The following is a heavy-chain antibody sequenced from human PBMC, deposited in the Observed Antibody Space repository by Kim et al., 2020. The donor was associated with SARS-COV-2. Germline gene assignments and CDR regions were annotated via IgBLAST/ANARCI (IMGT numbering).Heavy chain of an antibody. Sequence: SVKVSCKASGFTFTSSAVQWVRQARGQRLEWIGWIVVGRGNTNYAQKFQERVTITRDMSTNTAYMELSSLRSEDTAVYYCAAFGIAAAGTGWFDPWGQGTLVTVSP. CDR3: AAFGIAAAGTGWFDP. J-gene: IGHJ5*02. D-gene: IGHD6-13*01. CDR2: IVVGRGNT. CDR1: GFTFTSSA. V-gene: IGHV1-58*01.